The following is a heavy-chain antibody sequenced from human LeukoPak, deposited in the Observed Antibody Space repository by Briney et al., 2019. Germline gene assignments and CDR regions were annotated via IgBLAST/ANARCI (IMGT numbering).Heavy chain of an antibody. J-gene: IGHJ4*02. D-gene: IGHD3-3*01. V-gene: IGHV5-51*01. Sequence: GESLKISCKGSGYSFTSYWIGWVRQMPGKGLEWMGIIYPGDSDTRYSPSFQGQVTISADKSISTAYLQWSSLKASDTAMYYCAGFTPQPTYSVFGSGKAVPGIYFDYWGRGTLVTVSS. CDR1: GYSFTSYW. CDR3: AGFTPQPTYSVFGSGKAVPGIYFDY. CDR2: IYPGDSDT.